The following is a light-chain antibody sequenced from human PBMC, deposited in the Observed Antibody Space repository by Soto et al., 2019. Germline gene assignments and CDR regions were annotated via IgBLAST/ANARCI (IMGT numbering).Light chain of an antibody. Sequence: QSALTQPRSVSGSPGQSVTISCTGTSSDVGGYNYVSWYQQHPGKAPKLMIYDVSKRHSGVRDRFSGSKSGNTASLTISGLQAEDEADYYCCSYAGSYTYVFGTGTKLTVL. CDR2: DVS. V-gene: IGLV2-11*01. J-gene: IGLJ1*01. CDR3: CSYAGSYTYV. CDR1: SSDVGGYNY.